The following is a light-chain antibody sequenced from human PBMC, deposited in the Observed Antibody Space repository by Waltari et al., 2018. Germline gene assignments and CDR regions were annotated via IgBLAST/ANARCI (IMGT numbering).Light chain of an antibody. CDR1: SPNIGAGHD. V-gene: IGLV1-40*01. J-gene: IGLJ3*02. CDR3: QSFDIRLSGGVV. CDR2: GNN. Sequence: QSVLPQPPSMSGAPGQTAPIPCTGSSPNIGAGHDVHWYQVLPETAPELPIYGNNNRPSGVPVRYSGSKSDTSASLAIGGLQAEDEADYYCQSFDIRLSGGVVFGGGTKVTVL.